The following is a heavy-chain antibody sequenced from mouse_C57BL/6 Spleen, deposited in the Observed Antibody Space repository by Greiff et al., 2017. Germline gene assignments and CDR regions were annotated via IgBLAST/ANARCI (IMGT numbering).Heavy chain of an antibody. Sequence: VQLQQSGPVLVKPGASVKMSCKASGYTFTDYYMNWVKQSHGKSLEWIGVINPYNGGTSYNQKFKGKATLTVDKSSSTAYMELNSLTSEDSAVYYCARNYYDYEGYAMDYWGQGTSVTVSS. D-gene: IGHD2-4*01. CDR2: INPYNGGT. CDR1: GYTFTDYY. V-gene: IGHV1-19*01. CDR3: ARNYYDYEGYAMDY. J-gene: IGHJ4*01.